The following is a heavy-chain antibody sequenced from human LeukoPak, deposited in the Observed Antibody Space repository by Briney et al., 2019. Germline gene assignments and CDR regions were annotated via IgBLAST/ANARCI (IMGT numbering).Heavy chain of an antibody. CDR3: AKAARYYDFWSGYYTDY. Sequence: AGGSLRLSWAAPGFTFSSYGMHWVRQAPGKGLEWVAVISYDGSNKYYADSVKGRFTISRDNSKNTLYLQMNSLRAEDTAVYYCAKAARYYDFWSGYYTDYWGQGTLVTVSS. J-gene: IGHJ4*02. CDR2: ISYDGSNK. D-gene: IGHD3-3*01. V-gene: IGHV3-30*18. CDR1: GFTFSSYG.